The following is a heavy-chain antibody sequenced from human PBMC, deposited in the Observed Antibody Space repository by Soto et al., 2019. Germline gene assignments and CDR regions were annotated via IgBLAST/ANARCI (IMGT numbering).Heavy chain of an antibody. V-gene: IGHV1-18*01. CDR1: GYTFTSYG. J-gene: IGHJ4*02. Sequence: QVQLVQSGAEVKKPGASVKVSCKASGYTFTSYGISWVRQAPGQGLELMGWISAYNGNTNYAQQLQGRVTMTTDTSTRTAYMELRSLRSDDTALYYCSRDQAEAVTMGYWGQRTLVTVAS. CDR3: SRDQAEAVTMGY. CDR2: ISAYNGNT. D-gene: IGHD6-13*01.